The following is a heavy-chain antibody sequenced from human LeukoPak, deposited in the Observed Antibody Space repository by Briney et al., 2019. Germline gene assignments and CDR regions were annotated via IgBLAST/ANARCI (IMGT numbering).Heavy chain of an antibody. CDR2: IYYSGST. CDR1: GGSISSSSYY. Sequence: SETLSLTCTVSGGSISSSSYYWGWIRQPPGKGLEWIGSIYYSGSTYYNPSLKSRVTISVDTSKNQFSLKLSSVTAAGTAVYYCARVAHARYSYGYGDSGAFDIWGQGTMVTVSS. CDR3: ARVAHARYSYGYGDSGAFDI. J-gene: IGHJ3*02. D-gene: IGHD5-18*01. V-gene: IGHV4-39*07.